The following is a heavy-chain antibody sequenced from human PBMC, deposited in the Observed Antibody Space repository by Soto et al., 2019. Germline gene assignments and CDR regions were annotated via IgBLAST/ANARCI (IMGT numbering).Heavy chain of an antibody. CDR1: GFTFSSYS. Sequence: GGSLRLSCAASGFTFSSYSMNWVRQAPGKGLEWVSYISSSSSTIYYADSVKGRFTISRDNAKNSLYLQMNSLRAEDTAVYYCARAGHGVSKYYDILTGYVGYFDYWGQGTLVTVSS. J-gene: IGHJ4*02. CDR2: ISSSSSTI. V-gene: IGHV3-48*01. CDR3: ARAGHGVSKYYDILTGYVGYFDY. D-gene: IGHD3-9*01.